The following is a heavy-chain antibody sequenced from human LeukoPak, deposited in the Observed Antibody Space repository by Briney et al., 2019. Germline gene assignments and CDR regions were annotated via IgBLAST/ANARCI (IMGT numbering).Heavy chain of an antibody. CDR2: ISASGTMT. V-gene: IGHV3-11*01. CDR3: ARHMVLSPCDY. CDR1: GFTFDDYY. J-gene: IGHJ4*02. Sequence: PGGSLRLSCAASGFTFDDYYMSWIRQAPGKGLQWISSISASGTMTFYADSVQGRLTISRDNAKNSLHLQLNSLRAEDTAVYYCARHMVLSPCDYWGQGTLVAVSS. D-gene: IGHD4/OR15-4a*01.